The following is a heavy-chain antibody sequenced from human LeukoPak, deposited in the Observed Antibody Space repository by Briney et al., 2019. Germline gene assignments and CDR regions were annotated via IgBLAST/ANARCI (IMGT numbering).Heavy chain of an antibody. J-gene: IGHJ4*02. V-gene: IGHV3-23*01. CDR2: ISGSGGST. Sequence: LIPCCAAGGSSCSSYAIWWRHHARGGGVELGLAISGSGGSTYYADAVKGRCTITIDNYKTTLYLQMNSLRAEDTATYYCAKARGLGGEALDYWGQGTLVTVSS. CDR1: GSSCSSYA. CDR3: AKARGLGGEALDY.